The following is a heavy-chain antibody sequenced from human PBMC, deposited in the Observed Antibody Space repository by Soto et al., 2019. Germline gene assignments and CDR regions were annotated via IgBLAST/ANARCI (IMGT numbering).Heavy chain of an antibody. Sequence: GGSLRLSCAASGFTFSSYGMHWVRQAPGKGLEWVAVISYDGSNKYYADSVKGRFTISRDNSKNTLYLQMNSLRAEDTAVYYCAKDHRAYCGGDCYPVYFDYWGQGPLVTVSS. V-gene: IGHV3-30*18. CDR2: ISYDGSNK. J-gene: IGHJ4*02. CDR3: AKDHRAYCGGDCYPVYFDY. CDR1: GFTFSSYG. D-gene: IGHD2-21*02.